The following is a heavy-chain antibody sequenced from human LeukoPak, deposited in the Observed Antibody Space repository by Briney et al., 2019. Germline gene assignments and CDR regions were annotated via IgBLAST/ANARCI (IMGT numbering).Heavy chain of an antibody. J-gene: IGHJ4*02. CDR3: AKDFLGDSGPGS. CDR2: ISGSGGST. CDR1: GFTFSSYA. D-gene: IGHD3-16*01. V-gene: IGHV3-23*01. Sequence: GGSLRLSCAASGFTFSSYAMSWVRQAPGKGLEWVSAISGSGGSTYYADSVKGRFTISRDNSKNTLYLQMSSLRAEDTAVYYCAKDFLGDSGPGSWGQGTLVTVSS.